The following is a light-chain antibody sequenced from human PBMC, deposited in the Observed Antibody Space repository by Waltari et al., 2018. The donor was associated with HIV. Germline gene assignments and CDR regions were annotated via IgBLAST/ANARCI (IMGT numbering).Light chain of an antibody. Sequence: QSALTQPASLSGSVGQSINISCTGTRRDVGRYPYVPWYRQHAGKPPQLIIYDVNYRPSGVSERFSGSKSDNTASLTISGLQAEDEADYYCSSYTSSNTRVFGTGTNVVVL. V-gene: IGLV2-14*03. J-gene: IGLJ1*01. CDR3: SSYTSSNTRV. CDR2: DVN. CDR1: RRDVGRYPY.